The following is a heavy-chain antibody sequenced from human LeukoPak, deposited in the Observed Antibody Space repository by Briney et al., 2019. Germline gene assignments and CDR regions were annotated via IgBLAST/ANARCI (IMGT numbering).Heavy chain of an antibody. Sequence: SETLSLTCSVSGGSISGYFWSWIRKPPGKGLEWIGYIYYSGSTNYNPSLESRVTMSVDTSKNQFSLKLASVTAADTAVYYCARSGYGSGSYYDSYWGQGTLVTVSS. J-gene: IGHJ4*02. V-gene: IGHV4-59*01. CDR1: GGSISGYF. CDR3: ARSGYGSGSYYDSY. D-gene: IGHD3-10*01. CDR2: IYYSGST.